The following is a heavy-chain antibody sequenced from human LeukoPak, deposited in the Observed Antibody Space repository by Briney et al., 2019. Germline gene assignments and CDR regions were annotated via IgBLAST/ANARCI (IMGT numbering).Heavy chain of an antibody. CDR3: ARELYYDSSGYYSS. Sequence: SETLSLTCAVYGGSFSGYYWSWIRQPPGKGLEWIGEINHSGSTNYNPSLKSRVTISVDTSKNQFSLKLSSVTAADTAVYYCARELYYDSSGYYSSWGQGTLVTVSS. D-gene: IGHD3-22*01. V-gene: IGHV4-34*01. CDR2: INHSGST. CDR1: GGSFSGYY. J-gene: IGHJ5*02.